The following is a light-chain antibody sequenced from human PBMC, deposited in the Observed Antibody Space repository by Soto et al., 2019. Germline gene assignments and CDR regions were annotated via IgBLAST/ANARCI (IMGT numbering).Light chain of an antibody. J-gene: IGKJ1*01. CDR3: QQYGRA. V-gene: IGKV3-20*01. Sequence: IVLTQSPGILSLSPGERATLSCRASQSIDSTYSTWYQQKPGQAPRLLIYGTSNRATGIPDRFKGSGSGTDFTLTITRLEPEDFAVYYCQQYGRAFGQGTKVEI. CDR2: GTS. CDR1: QSIDSTY.